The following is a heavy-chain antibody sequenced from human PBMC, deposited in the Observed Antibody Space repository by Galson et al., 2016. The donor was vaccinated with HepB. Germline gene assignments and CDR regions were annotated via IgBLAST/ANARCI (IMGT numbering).Heavy chain of an antibody. Sequence: SLRLSCAASGFNFRSYSMNWVRQAPGKGLEWVSSISSSTSFTYYADSVKGRFFISRDNAKNSLSLQINSLRAEDTAVYYCARGVQVLYHWFDPWGQGTLVTVSS. CDR3: ARGVQVLYHWFDP. J-gene: IGHJ5*02. V-gene: IGHV3-21*01. CDR1: GFNFRSYS. CDR2: ISSSTSFT. D-gene: IGHD2-8*01.